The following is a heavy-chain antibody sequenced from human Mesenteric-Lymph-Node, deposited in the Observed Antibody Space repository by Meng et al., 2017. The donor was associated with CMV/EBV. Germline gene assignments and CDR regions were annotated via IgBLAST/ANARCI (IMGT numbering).Heavy chain of an antibody. D-gene: IGHD5-12*01. CDR3: AVYSGYDFNY. J-gene: IGHJ4*02. CDR1: GYTFTSYG. CDR2: INPDGGRT. Sequence: KVSGKASGYTFTSYGITWVRQAPGQGLEWMGIINPDGGRTTYAQKFQGRVTMTGDTSTTTVYMELSSLRSEDTAVYYCAVYSGYDFNYWGQGTLVTVSS. V-gene: IGHV1-46*01.